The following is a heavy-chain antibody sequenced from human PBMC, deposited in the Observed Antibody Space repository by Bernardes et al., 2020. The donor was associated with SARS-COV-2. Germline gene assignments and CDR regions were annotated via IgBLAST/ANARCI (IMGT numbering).Heavy chain of an antibody. CDR3: ARADFSSGYYIDH. D-gene: IGHD3-3*01. J-gene: IGHJ4*02. Sequence: SETLSLTCSVSGVSITSGIYYWTWIRQHPGRGLEWIGYLHHTGSTYYNASLKSRITISLDTSKNQVSLKMNSVTAADTAVYYCARADFSSGYYIDHWGQGILVSVSS. V-gene: IGHV4-31*03. CDR1: GVSITSGIYY. CDR2: LHHTGST.